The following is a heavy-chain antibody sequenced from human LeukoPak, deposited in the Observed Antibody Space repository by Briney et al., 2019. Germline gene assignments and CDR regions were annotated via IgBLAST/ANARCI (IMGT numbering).Heavy chain of an antibody. CDR3: ARDLNWETY. D-gene: IGHD7-27*01. J-gene: IGHJ4*02. CDR2: IKTDGSQI. V-gene: IGHV3-7*01. CDR1: GFTFSSCN. Sequence: LPGGSLRLSCAASGFTFSSCNMNWVRQAPGKGLEWVANIKTDGSQIYYVDSVKGRFTISRDNAKNSLYLQMNSLRAEDTAVYYCARDLNWETYWGQGTLVSVSS.